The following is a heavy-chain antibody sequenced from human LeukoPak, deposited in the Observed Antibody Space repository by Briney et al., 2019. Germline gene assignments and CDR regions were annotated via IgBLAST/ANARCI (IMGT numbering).Heavy chain of an antibody. CDR3: ARGPGAAYY. CDR1: GGSFSGYS. J-gene: IGHJ4*02. Sequence: SETLSLTCAVYGGSFSGYSWYRIRQPPGKGLEWIGEINHSGSTNYNPSLKSRVTISVDTSKNQFSLKLSSVTAADTAVYYCARGPGAAYYWGQGTLVTVSS. V-gene: IGHV4-34*01. D-gene: IGHD1-26*01. CDR2: INHSGST.